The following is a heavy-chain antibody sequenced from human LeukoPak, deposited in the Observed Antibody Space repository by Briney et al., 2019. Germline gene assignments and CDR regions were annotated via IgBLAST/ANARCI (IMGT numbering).Heavy chain of an antibody. D-gene: IGHD5-12*01. CDR1: GYSFSNYW. J-gene: IGHJ4*02. Sequence: GESLKISCKGSGYSFSNYWIGWVRQMPGKGLEWMGIIYPGDSDTRYSPSFQGQVTISADKSISTAYLQWSSLKASDTAMYYCARRGYSGYDPPAHWGQGTLVTVSS. CDR2: IYPGDSDT. V-gene: IGHV5-51*01. CDR3: ARRGYSGYDPPAH.